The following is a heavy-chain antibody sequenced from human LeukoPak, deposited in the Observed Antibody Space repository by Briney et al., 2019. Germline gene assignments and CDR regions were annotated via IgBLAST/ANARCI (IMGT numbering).Heavy chain of an antibody. Sequence: PSETLSLTCAVHGGSLTGYYWSWIRQPPGEGLEWIGEIKPGGIINYNPSVKSRVTISKDTSKNQLFLNLNSATAADTAVYYCVRGLSGVVGDYWGQATLVSVSS. D-gene: IGHD3-10*01. V-gene: IGHV4-34*01. CDR1: GGSLTGYY. CDR3: VRGLSGVVGDY. CDR2: IKPGGII. J-gene: IGHJ4*02.